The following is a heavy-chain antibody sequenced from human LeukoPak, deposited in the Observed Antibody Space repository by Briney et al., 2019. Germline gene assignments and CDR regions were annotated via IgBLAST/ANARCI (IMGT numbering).Heavy chain of an antibody. J-gene: IGHJ6*03. Sequence: SGGSLRLSCAASGFTFSDYYMSWIRQAPGKGLEWVSYISSSGSTIYYADSVKGRFTISRDNSKNTLYLQMNSLRAEDTAVYYCARAARVYYYYYYMDVWGKGTTVTVSS. V-gene: IGHV3-11*04. CDR3: ARAARVYYYYYYMDV. CDR1: GFTFSDYY. CDR2: ISSSGSTI.